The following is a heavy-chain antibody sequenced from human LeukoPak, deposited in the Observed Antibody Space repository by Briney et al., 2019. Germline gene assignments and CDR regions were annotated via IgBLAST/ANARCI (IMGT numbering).Heavy chain of an antibody. J-gene: IGHJ4*02. Sequence: SETLSLTCAVSGVSISTYYWSWIRQPAGKGLEWIGRIYTSGITNYNPSLKSRVTMSVDTSKNQFSLNLSSVTAADTAVYYCAREAYYYDSSGYYKYWGQGTLVTVSS. V-gene: IGHV4-4*07. CDR1: GVSISTYY. D-gene: IGHD3-22*01. CDR2: IYTSGIT. CDR3: AREAYYYDSSGYYKY.